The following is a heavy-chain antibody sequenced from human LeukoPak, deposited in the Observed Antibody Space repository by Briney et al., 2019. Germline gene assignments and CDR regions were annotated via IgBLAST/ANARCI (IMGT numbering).Heavy chain of an antibody. V-gene: IGHV4-34*01. D-gene: IGHD2-2*01. CDR2: INHSGST. J-gene: IGHJ5*02. Sequence: PSETLSLTCAVYGGSFSGYYWSWIRQPPGKGLEWIGEINHSGSTNYNPSLKSRVTISVDTSKNQFSLKLSSVTAADTAVYYCARGLMRRRVPAAMIRGWFDPWGQGTLVTVSS. CDR3: ARGLMRRRVPAAMIRGWFDP. CDR1: GGSFSGYY.